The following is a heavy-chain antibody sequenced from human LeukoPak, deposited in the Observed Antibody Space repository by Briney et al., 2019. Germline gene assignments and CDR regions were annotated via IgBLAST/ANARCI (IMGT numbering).Heavy chain of an antibody. CDR1: GGSISSYY. CDR2: IYYSGST. V-gene: IGHV4-59*12. J-gene: IGHJ4*02. D-gene: IGHD1-26*01. CDR3: ARELSGYLDY. Sequence: PSETLSLTCTVSGGSISSYYWSWIRQPPGKGLEWIGYIYYSGSTNYNPSLKSRVIISVDTSKNQFSLMLTSVTAADTALYYCARELSGYLDYWGQGTLVIVSS.